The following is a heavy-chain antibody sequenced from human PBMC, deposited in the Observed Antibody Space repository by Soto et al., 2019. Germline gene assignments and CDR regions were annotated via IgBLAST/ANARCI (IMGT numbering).Heavy chain of an antibody. CDR1: GDSISSYY. D-gene: IGHD3-22*01. J-gene: IGHJ4*02. V-gene: IGHV4-59*01. CDR2: LYYGRSA. CDR3: ALRSMAVVPEY. Sequence: QVQLQESGPGLVKPSETLSLTCAVSGDSISSYYCMWIRQPPGKGLESIGYLYYGRSANYNPSLKSRVTMSVDTSTNQCSLTLSSMAAADTAVYYCALRSMAVVPEYWGQGTLVTVSS.